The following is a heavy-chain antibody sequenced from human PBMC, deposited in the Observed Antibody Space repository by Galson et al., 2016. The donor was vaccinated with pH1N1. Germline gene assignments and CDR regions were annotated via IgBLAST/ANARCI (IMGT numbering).Heavy chain of an antibody. J-gene: IGHJ6*03. D-gene: IGHD2-21*01. CDR3: ARSPADPGYSYYYMDV. Sequence: QSGAEVKKPGESLKISCKGSGYSFTSYWIGWVRQMLGKGLEWMGIIFPGDSDTRYSPSFQGQVTISADKSISTAYLQWNSLRASDTAMYYCARSPADPGYSYYYMDVWGKGTTVSVSS. V-gene: IGHV5-51*03. CDR2: IFPGDSDT. CDR1: GYSFTSYW.